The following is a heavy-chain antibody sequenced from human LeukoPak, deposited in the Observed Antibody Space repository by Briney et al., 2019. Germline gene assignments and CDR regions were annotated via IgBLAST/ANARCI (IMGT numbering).Heavy chain of an antibody. CDR3: AKDDRWLQFCC. CDR1: GFTFSSYG. Sequence: GGSLRLSCAASGFTFSSYGMHWVRQAPGKGLEWVAVISYDGSNKYYADSVKGRFTISRDNSKNTLYLQMNSLRAEDTAVYYCAKDDRWLQFCCWGQGTLVTVSS. D-gene: IGHD5-24*01. J-gene: IGHJ4*02. CDR2: ISYDGSNK. V-gene: IGHV3-30*18.